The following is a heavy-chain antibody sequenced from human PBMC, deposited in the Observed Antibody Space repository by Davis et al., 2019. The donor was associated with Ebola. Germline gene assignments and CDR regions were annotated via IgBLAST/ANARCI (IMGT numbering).Heavy chain of an antibody. J-gene: IGHJ4*02. Sequence: GESLKISCKGSGNSFTTYWISWVRQLPGKGLEWMGRIDPSDSYTNYSPSFQGHVTISADKSINTAYLQWSSLKASDTAMYYCARLFWGGSGFDYWGQGTLVTVSS. CDR3: ARLFWGGSGFDY. CDR2: IDPSDSYT. CDR1: GNSFTTYW. D-gene: IGHD3-16*01. V-gene: IGHV5-10-1*01.